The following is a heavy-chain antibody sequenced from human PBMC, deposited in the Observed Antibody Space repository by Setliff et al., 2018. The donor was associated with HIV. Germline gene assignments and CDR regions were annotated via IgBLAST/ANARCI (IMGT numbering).Heavy chain of an antibody. Sequence: SGPRSLTCTGTGGSISSGSYYWSWMRQPAGKGLEWIGRIYTSGNTNYNPSLKSRVTISVDTSKNQFSLKLSSVPAADTAVYYCAASAVAVTGGYYYAMDVWGQGTTVTVSS. CDR1: GGSISSGSYY. V-gene: IGHV4-61*02. CDR3: AASAVAVTGGYYYAMDV. J-gene: IGHJ6*02. D-gene: IGHD6-19*01. CDR2: IYTSGNT.